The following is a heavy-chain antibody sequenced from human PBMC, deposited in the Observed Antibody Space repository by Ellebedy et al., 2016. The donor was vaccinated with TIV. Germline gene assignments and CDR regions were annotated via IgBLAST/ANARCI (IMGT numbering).Heavy chain of an antibody. Sequence: GESLKISCAASGFTFSDYHMSWIRQAPGRGLEWISDFNTGSSYTKYADSVWGRFTISRDNSKRSLYLQMNNLRVEDTGVYYCAREGNHKPFDYWGQGTLVTVSS. V-gene: IGHV3-11*06. CDR2: FNTGSSYT. CDR3: AREGNHKPFDY. J-gene: IGHJ4*02. CDR1: GFTFSDYH. D-gene: IGHD3-10*01.